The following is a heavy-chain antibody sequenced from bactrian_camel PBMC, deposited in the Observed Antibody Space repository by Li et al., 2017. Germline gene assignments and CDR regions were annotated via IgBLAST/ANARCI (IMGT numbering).Heavy chain of an antibody. J-gene: IGHJ4*01. CDR1: GHTAPGYC. D-gene: IGHD2*01. V-gene: IGHV3S55*01. CDR2: IGVDGSR. Sequence: HVQLVESGGGSVQVGGSLRLSCRVNGHTAPGYCIGWFRQAPGKEREGVAVIGVDGSRDYGNFVKGRFTISEDNDKNTLFLEMNNLEPDDTALYSCTARPCSRSGTLTYLWYSYYGRGTQVTVS.